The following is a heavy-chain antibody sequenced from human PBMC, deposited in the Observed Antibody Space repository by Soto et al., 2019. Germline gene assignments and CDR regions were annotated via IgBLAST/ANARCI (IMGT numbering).Heavy chain of an antibody. CDR3: AKDRGSGSYYRHYFDY. CDR1: GFTFSSYG. Sequence: QVQLVESGGGVVQRGRSLRLSCAASGFTFSSYGMHWVRQAPGKGLEWVAVISYDGSNKYYADSVKGRFTISRDNSKNXLYLKMNSLRAEDTAVYYCAKDRGSGSYYRHYFDYWGQGTLVTVSS. V-gene: IGHV3-30*18. CDR2: ISYDGSNK. D-gene: IGHD1-26*01. J-gene: IGHJ4*02.